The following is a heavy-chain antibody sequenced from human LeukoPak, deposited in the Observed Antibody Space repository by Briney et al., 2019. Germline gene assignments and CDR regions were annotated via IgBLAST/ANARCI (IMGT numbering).Heavy chain of an antibody. J-gene: IGHJ6*03. CDR2: ISSSGSTI. CDR3: ARVDKINDFWSGYYTPGRYYYYMDV. V-gene: IGHV3-11*04. Sequence: GGSLRLSCAASGFTFSDYYMSWIRQAPGKGLEWVSYISSSGSTIYYADSVKGRFTISRDNAKNSLYLQMNSLRDEDTAVYYCARVDKINDFWSGYYTPGRYYYYMDVWGRGTTVTVSS. CDR1: GFTFSDYY. D-gene: IGHD3-3*01.